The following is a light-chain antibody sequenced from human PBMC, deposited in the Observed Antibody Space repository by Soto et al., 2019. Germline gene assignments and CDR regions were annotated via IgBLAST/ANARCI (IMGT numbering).Light chain of an antibody. Sequence: QSVLTQPPSASGTPGQRVTISCSGSSSNIGSNSVNWYQQLPGTAPKLLIYSNDRRPSGVPDRSSGSKSGTSASLAISGLQSEDEADYYCAAWDDSMNGYVFGTGTKVTVL. CDR3: AAWDDSMNGYV. CDR1: SSNIGSNS. V-gene: IGLV1-44*01. J-gene: IGLJ1*01. CDR2: SND.